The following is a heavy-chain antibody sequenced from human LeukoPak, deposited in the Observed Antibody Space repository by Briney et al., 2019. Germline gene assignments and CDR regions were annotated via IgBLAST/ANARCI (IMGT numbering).Heavy chain of an antibody. CDR2: MNPNSGNT. CDR1: GYTFTSYD. Sequence: ASVKVSCKASGYTFTSYDINWVRQATGQGFEWMGWMNPNSGNTGYAQKFQGRVTMTRDTSISTAYMELSRLRSDDTAVYYCARDFYYDSSGYYYEPGGIDCWGQGTLVTVSS. V-gene: IGHV1-8*01. J-gene: IGHJ4*02. D-gene: IGHD3-22*01. CDR3: ARDFYYDSSGYYYEPGGIDC.